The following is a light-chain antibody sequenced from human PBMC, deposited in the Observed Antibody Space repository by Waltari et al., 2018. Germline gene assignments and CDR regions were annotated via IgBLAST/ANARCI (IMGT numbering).Light chain of an antibody. Sequence: EIVLTQSPGTLSLSPGERDTLSCRASQSVTTSSLAWYQQKPGQAPRLLIYGASSRATDIPDRFGGSGSGRDFTLTISRLEPEDFAVYYCQQYGSSTWTFGQGTKVEVK. CDR1: QSVTTSS. CDR3: QQYGSSTWT. CDR2: GAS. J-gene: IGKJ1*01. V-gene: IGKV3-20*01.